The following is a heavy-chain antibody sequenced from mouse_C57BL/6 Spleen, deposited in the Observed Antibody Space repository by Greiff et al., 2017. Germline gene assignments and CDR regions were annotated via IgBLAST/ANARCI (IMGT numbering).Heavy chain of an antibody. CDR3: ARGDGYCDV. J-gene: IGHJ1*03. Sequence: QVQLQQSGPELVKPGASVKISCKASGYAFSSSWMNWVKQRPGKGLEWIGRIYPGDGDTNYNGKFKGKATLTADKSSSTAYMQLSSLTSEDSAVYFCARGDGYCDVGGTGTTVTVSS. D-gene: IGHD3-3*01. CDR1: GYAFSSSW. V-gene: IGHV1-82*01. CDR2: IYPGDGDT.